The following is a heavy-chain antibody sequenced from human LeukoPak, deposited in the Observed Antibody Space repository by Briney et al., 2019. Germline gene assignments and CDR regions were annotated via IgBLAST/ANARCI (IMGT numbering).Heavy chain of an antibody. D-gene: IGHD1-1*01. Sequence: SETLSLTCTVSGASLTTDYWNWIRQPAGKGREFIGRIHAIGTTNYNASLGGRVTMSLDTSNHPFSLWLNSVTAADTAVYYCARDLGHERRGGYFESWGQGTLVTVSA. V-gene: IGHV4-4*07. CDR3: ARDLGHERRGGYFES. CDR2: IHAIGTT. J-gene: IGHJ4*02. CDR1: GASLTTDY.